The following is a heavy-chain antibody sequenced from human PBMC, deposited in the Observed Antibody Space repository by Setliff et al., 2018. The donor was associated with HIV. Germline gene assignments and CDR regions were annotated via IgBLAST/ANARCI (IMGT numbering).Heavy chain of an antibody. CDR1: GYTFTDYY. Sequence: ASVKVSCKASGYTFTDYYIHWVRQAPGHGLEWMGWIYPNTGGTNYAQKFQGRVTMTRDTSISTDYMELSRLRSDDTAVYCCARSTTADWGQGTLVTVSS. CDR3: ARSTTAD. J-gene: IGHJ4*02. V-gene: IGHV1-2*02. D-gene: IGHD4-17*01. CDR2: IYPNTGGT.